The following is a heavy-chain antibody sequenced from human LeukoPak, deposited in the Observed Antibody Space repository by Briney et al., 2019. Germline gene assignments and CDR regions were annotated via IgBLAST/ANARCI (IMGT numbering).Heavy chain of an antibody. J-gene: IGHJ4*02. V-gene: IGHV3-7*01. CDR2: IKPDGSGE. Sequence: GGSLRLSCVASGFTFSPYWMTWVRQAPGKGLEWVANIKPDGSGEYYVDSVKGRFTISRDNAKNSLYLQMNNLRAEDTAVYYCASHEVGTVTPLDYWGQGTLVTVSS. CDR1: GFTFSPYW. D-gene: IGHD4-17*01. CDR3: ASHEVGTVTPLDY.